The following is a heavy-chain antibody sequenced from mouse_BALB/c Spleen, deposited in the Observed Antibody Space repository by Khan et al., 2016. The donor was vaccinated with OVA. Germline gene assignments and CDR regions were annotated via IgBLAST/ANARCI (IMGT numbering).Heavy chain of an antibody. Sequence: QLQQSGTVLARPGASVKMSCKASGYSFTSYLIHWVKQRPGQGLEWIGDIYPGNSDTTYNQKFKDKAKLTEGTSANTAYMELSSLTNEDSAVYYCARGGYSSFAYWGQGTLVTVSA. CDR2: IYPGNSDT. CDR3: ARGGYSSFAY. V-gene: IGHV1-5*01. D-gene: IGHD1-3*01. J-gene: IGHJ3*01. CDR1: GYSFTSYL.